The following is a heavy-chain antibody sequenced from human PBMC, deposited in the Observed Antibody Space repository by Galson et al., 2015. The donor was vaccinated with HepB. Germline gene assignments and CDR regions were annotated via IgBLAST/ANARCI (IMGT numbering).Heavy chain of an antibody. CDR1: GYIFTSYG. D-gene: IGHD3-10*01. J-gene: IGHJ4*02. CDR3: ARDRGGVLDY. Sequence: SVKVSCKASGYIFTSYGISWVRQAPGQGLEWMGWISPYNGNTNYAQKLQGRVTMTTDTSTSTAYMEVRSLRSDDTAVYYCARDRGGVLDYWGQGTLVIVSS. V-gene: IGHV1-18*04. CDR2: ISPYNGNT.